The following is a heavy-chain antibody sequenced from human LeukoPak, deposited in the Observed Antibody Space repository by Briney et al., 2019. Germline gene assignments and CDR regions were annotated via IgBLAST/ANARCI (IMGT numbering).Heavy chain of an antibody. CDR2: IIPIFGTA. V-gene: IGHV1-69*13. D-gene: IGHD5-18*01. Sequence: VASVKVSCKASGGTFSSYAISWVRQAPGQGLEWMGGIIPIFGTANYAQKFQGRVTITADESTSTAYMELSSLRSEDTAVYYCAREGAGGYSYGFGPENYYYYYGMDVWGQGTTVTVSS. CDR1: GGTFSSYA. J-gene: IGHJ6*02. CDR3: AREGAGGYSYGFGPENYYYYYGMDV.